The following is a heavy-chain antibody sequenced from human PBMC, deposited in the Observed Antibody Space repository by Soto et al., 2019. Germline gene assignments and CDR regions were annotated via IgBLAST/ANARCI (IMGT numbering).Heavy chain of an antibody. CDR3: ARSPEATVTAFDF. Sequence: SETLSLTCTVSGGSISGGNYYWSWIRQRPGKGLEWIGYIYYSGSTYYNPSLKSRVTISVDTSKNQFSLKLSSVTAADTAVYYCARSPEATVTAFDFWGLGTLVTVSS. CDR2: IYYSGST. J-gene: IGHJ4*02. D-gene: IGHD4-17*01. CDR1: GGSISGGNYY. V-gene: IGHV4-31*03.